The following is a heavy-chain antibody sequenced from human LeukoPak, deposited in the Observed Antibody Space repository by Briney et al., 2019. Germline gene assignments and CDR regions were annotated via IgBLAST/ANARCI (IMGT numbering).Heavy chain of an antibody. CDR1: GYSISSGYY. D-gene: IGHD3-22*01. V-gene: IGHV4-38-2*02. CDR2: IYHSGST. Sequence: SETLSLTCTVSGYSISSGYYWGWIRQPPGKGLEWIGSIYHSGSTYYNPSLKSRVTISVDTSKNQFSLKLSSVTAADTAVYYCARGQSSDYYDSSGTLNFDYWGQGTLVTVSS. J-gene: IGHJ4*02. CDR3: ARGQSSDYYDSSGTLNFDY.